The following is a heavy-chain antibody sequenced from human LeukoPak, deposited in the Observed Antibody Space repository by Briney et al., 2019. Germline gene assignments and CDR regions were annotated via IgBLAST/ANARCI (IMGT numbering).Heavy chain of an antibody. J-gene: IGHJ3*02. CDR3: AREGTRITIFGVVINSPINDAFDI. D-gene: IGHD3-3*01. V-gene: IGHV3-33*01. CDR2: IWYDGSNK. Sequence: PGGSLRLSCAASGFTFSSYGMHWVRQAPGKGLEWVAVIWYDGSNKYYADSVKGRFTISRDNSKNTPYLQMNSLRAEDTAVYYCAREGTRITIFGVVINSPINDAFDIWGQGTLVTVSS. CDR1: GFTFSSYG.